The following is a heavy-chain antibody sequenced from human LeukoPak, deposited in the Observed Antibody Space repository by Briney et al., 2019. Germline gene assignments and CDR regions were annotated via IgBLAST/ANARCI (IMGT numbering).Heavy chain of an antibody. D-gene: IGHD6-19*01. J-gene: IGHJ5*02. CDR2: IYYSGST. Sequence: SETLSLTCTVSGASISSYYWSWIRQPPGKGLEWIGYIYYSGSTNYSPSLKSRVSISVDTSKNQFSLKLSSVTAADTAVYYCARRLAVARWFDPWGQGTLVTVSS. CDR3: ARRLAVARWFDP. V-gene: IGHV4-59*08. CDR1: GASISSYY.